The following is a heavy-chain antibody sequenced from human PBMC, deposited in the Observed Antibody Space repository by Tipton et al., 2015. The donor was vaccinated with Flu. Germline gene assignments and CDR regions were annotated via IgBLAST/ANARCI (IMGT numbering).Heavy chain of an antibody. CDR3: ARLGITVLGGVVAQYYFDY. CDR1: GYSFSKYG. V-gene: IGHV1-18*01. J-gene: IGHJ4*02. Sequence: QLVQSGPEVKEPGASVKVSCKTSGYSFSKYGISWVRQAPGQGLEWMGWISDYKSNTDYAQKFRDRVIMSTDTSTSTAYLELRSLRSDDTAVYYCARLGITVLGGVVAQYYFDYWGQGTPVTVSS. CDR2: ISDYKSNT. D-gene: IGHD3-3*01.